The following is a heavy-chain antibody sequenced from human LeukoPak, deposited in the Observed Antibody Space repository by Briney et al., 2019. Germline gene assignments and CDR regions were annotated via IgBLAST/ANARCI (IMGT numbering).Heavy chain of an antibody. J-gene: IGHJ5*02. D-gene: IGHD6-13*01. Sequence: SVKVSCKASGGTFSSYAISWVRQAPGQGLEWMGRIIPIHGIANYAQKFQGRVTITADKSTSTAYMELSSLRSEDTAVYYCARVQQQLVNWFDPWGQGTLVTVSS. CDR3: ARVQQQLVNWFDP. CDR1: GGTFSSYA. V-gene: IGHV1-69*04. CDR2: IIPIHGIA.